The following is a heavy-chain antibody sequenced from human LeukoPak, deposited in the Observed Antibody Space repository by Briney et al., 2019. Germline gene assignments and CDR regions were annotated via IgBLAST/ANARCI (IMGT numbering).Heavy chain of an antibody. CDR2: IYHSGST. J-gene: IGHJ2*01. CDR1: GYSISSGYY. CDR3: ARVPALRYFDL. Sequence: SETLSLTCTVSGYSISSGYYWGWIRQPPGKGLEWIGSIYHSGSTYYNPSLKSRVTISVDTSKNQFSLKLSSVTAADTAVYYCARVPALRYFDLWGRGTLVTVSS. V-gene: IGHV4-38-2*02.